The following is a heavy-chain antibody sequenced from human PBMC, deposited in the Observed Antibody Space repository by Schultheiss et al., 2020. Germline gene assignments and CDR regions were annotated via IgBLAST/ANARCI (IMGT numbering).Heavy chain of an antibody. V-gene: IGHV3-64*01. J-gene: IGHJ6*02. CDR1: GFTFSSYW. CDR3: ARGDDMDGMDV. Sequence: GGSLRLSCAASGFTFSSYWMSWVRQAPGKGLEYVSAISSNGGSTYYANSVKGRFTISRDNSKNTLYLQMGSLRAEDMAVYYCARGDDMDGMDVWGQGTTVTVSS. CDR2: ISSNGGST. D-gene: IGHD3-9*01.